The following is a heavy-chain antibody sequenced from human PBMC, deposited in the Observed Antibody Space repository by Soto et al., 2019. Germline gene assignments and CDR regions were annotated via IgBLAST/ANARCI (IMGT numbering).Heavy chain of an antibody. CDR1: GGTFSSYT. Sequence: QVQLVQSGAEVKKPGSSVKVSCKASGGTFSSYTISWVRQAPGQGLEWMGRIIPILGIANYAQKFQGRVTITADKSTSTAYMELSSLRSEDTAVYYCARAHMVRGVFPFDYWGQGTLVTVSS. V-gene: IGHV1-69*02. J-gene: IGHJ4*02. CDR3: ARAHMVRGVFPFDY. D-gene: IGHD3-10*01. CDR2: IIPILGIA.